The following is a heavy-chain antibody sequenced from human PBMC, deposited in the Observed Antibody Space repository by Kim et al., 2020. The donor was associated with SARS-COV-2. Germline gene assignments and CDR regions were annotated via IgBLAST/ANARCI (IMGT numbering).Heavy chain of an antibody. Sequence: SVKGRFTISRDNSKNTLYLQMNSLRAEDTAVYYCAKDYDSSGYPMYYFDYWGQGTLVTVSS. J-gene: IGHJ4*02. CDR3: AKDYDSSGYPMYYFDY. D-gene: IGHD3-22*01. V-gene: IGHV3-33*06.